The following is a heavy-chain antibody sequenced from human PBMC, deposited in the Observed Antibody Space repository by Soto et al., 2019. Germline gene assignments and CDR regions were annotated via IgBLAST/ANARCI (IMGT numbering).Heavy chain of an antibody. CDR2: VSASGLNT. J-gene: IGHJ4*01. CDR1: GFTFSTYA. D-gene: IGHD1-1*01. V-gene: IGHV3-23*01. CDR3: SKDRPPRTPGNIFYY. Sequence: EVQLLESGGKLVQPGGSLTLSCAASGFTFSTYAMAWVRQAPGKGLEWVSGVSASGLNTDYADPVKGRFYISRDNSQKTGSLHMNSLGGEGTGLYYFSKDRPPRTPGNIFYYWGPGKPVTLSS.